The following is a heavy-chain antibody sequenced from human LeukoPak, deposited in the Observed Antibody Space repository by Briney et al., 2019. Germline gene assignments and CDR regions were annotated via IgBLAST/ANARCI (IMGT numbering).Heavy chain of an antibody. J-gene: IGHJ4*02. Sequence: GRSLRLSCAASGFTFSSYAMSWVRQAPGKGLEWVSAISGSGGSTYYADSVKGRFTISRDNSKNTLYLQMNSLRAEDTAVYYCAKDSSKSIAARTPFDYWGQGTLVTVSS. CDR2: ISGSGGST. CDR3: AKDSSKSIAARTPFDY. D-gene: IGHD6-13*01. CDR1: GFTFSSYA. V-gene: IGHV3-23*01.